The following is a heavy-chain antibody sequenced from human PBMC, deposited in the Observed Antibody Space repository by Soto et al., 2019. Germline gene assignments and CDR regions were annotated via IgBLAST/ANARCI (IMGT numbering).Heavy chain of an antibody. CDR2: IYYSGST. CDR3: ARFKPDTAMDAGYYGMDV. Sequence: PATPTLTRTVSGHSVSRHYHHSIRPPPGKALEWIGYIYYSGSTNYNPSLKSRVTISVDTSKNQCSLKLSSVTAADAAVYYCARFKPDTAMDAGYYGMDVWGQGTTVTVSS. J-gene: IGHJ6*02. CDR1: GHSVSRHY. D-gene: IGHD5-18*01. V-gene: IGHV4-59*02.